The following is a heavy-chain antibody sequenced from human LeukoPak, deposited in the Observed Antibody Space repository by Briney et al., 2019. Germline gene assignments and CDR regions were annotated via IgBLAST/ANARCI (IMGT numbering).Heavy chain of an antibody. Sequence: GESLKISCKGSGYSLTTYWIGWVRQMPGKGLEWMGIIYPTDSDTRYSPSFQGQVTVSADKSISTAYLQWSSLKASDTAMYYCARLGIAVAGSSGMDVWGQGTTVTVSS. CDR2: IYPTDSDT. J-gene: IGHJ6*02. CDR1: GYSLTTYW. D-gene: IGHD6-19*01. CDR3: ARLGIAVAGSSGMDV. V-gene: IGHV5-51*01.